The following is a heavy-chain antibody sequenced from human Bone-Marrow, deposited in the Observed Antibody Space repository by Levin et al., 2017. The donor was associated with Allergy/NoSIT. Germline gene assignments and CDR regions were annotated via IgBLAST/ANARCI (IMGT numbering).Heavy chain of an antibody. CDR1: GFTFSSYS. CDR3: ARGTRGALGYCISTSCYEFDY. V-gene: IGHV3-21*01. CDR2: ISSSSSYI. D-gene: IGHD2-2*01. Sequence: GGSLRLSCAASGFTFSSYSMNWVRQAPGKGLEWVSSISSSSSYIYYADSVKGRFTISRDNAKNSLYLQMNSLRAEDTAVYYCARGTRGALGYCISTSCYEFDYWGQGTLVTVSS. J-gene: IGHJ4*02.